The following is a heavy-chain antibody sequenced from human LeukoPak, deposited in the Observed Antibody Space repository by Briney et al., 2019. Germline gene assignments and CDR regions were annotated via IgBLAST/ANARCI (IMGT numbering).Heavy chain of an antibody. V-gene: IGHV3-7*04. CDR3: ARDVRPDY. J-gene: IGHJ4*02. Sequence: GGSLRLSCAASGFTFSSYWMSWVRQAPGEELEWVANIKQDGTEKYYMETVKGRFSISRDNAKNSLYLQMNALRAEDTAVYYCARDVRPDYWGQGTLVTVST. CDR1: GFTFSSYW. D-gene: IGHD6-6*01. CDR2: IKQDGTEK.